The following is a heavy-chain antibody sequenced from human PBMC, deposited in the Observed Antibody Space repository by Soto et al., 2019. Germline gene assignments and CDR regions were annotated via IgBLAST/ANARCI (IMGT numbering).Heavy chain of an antibody. J-gene: IGHJ4*02. CDR2: MNPNSANT. Sequence: QVQLVQSGAEVRKPGASVKVSCKASGYTFTSYDIGWVRQATGQGLEWMGWMNPNSANTGYAQKVQGRVTMTGDTSISTAYMELNSLTSEDTAVYYCVRAIRDQLLSDYWGQGTLVTVSS. V-gene: IGHV1-8*01. CDR1: GYTFTSYD. D-gene: IGHD2-15*01. CDR3: VRAIRDQLLSDY.